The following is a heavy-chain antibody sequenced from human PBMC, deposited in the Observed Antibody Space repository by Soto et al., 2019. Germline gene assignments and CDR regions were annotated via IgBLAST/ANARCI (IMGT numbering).Heavy chain of an antibody. V-gene: IGHV4-34*01. D-gene: IGHD5-12*01. CDR3: ARGRRGYNSH. CDR1: GGSFSGYY. J-gene: IGHJ4*02. Sequence: SETLSRTCAVYGGSFSGYYWSWIRQPPGKGLEWIGEINHSGSTNYNPSLKSRVTISVDTSKNQFSLKLSSGTAADTAVYYCARGRRGYNSHWGQGTLVTVSS. CDR2: INHSGST.